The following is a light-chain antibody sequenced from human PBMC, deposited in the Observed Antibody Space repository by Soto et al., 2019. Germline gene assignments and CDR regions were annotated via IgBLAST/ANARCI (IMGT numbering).Light chain of an antibody. J-gene: IGKJ1*01. CDR2: GAS. Sequence: EIVMTQSPATPSVSPGESATLSCRASQSVSNNLTWYQQKPGQAPRRLIFGASFRATGIPDRFSGSGSGTDFTLTISRLEPEDFAVYYCQQYGSSPTTFGQGTKVDIK. CDR1: QSVSNN. V-gene: IGKV3-20*01. CDR3: QQYGSSPTT.